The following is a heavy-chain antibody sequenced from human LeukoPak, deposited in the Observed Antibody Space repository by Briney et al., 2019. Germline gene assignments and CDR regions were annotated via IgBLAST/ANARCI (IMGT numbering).Heavy chain of an antibody. J-gene: IGHJ5*02. Sequence: PGQSLRLSCDASGFSINTYTMYWVRQAPGQGLEWVSGIRNSDGMTYYADSVKGRFTISRDNSKNTLYLQMNSLRAEDTAVYYCARDYRGVVITWGQGTLVTVSS. CDR3: ARDYRGVVIT. D-gene: IGHD3-22*01. CDR1: GFSINTYT. CDR2: IRNSDGMT. V-gene: IGHV3-23*01.